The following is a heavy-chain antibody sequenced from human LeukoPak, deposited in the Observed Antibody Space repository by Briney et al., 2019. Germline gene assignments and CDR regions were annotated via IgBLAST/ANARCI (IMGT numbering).Heavy chain of an antibody. D-gene: IGHD6-19*01. J-gene: IGHJ6*02. CDR3: ARAGIAVAGTRTYYYGMDV. CDR1: GGTFSSYA. Sequence: SVKVSCKASGGTFSSYAIGWVRQAPGQGLEWMGGIIPIFGTANYAQKFQGRVTITADESTSTAYMELSSLRSEDTAVYYCARAGIAVAGTRTYYYGMDVWGQGTTVTVSS. V-gene: IGHV1-69*13. CDR2: IIPIFGTA.